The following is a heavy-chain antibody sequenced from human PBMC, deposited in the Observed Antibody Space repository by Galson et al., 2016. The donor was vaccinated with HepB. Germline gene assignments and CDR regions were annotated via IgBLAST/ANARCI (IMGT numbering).Heavy chain of an antibody. D-gene: IGHD5-12*01. Sequence: SVKVSCKASGYAFTSDDIHWVRQASGQGLEWMGWINPNSGGTNYAQKFQGWVTISRDSSISTAYMELRGLKSDDTAVYYCARSYCSDSGCFPHGMDVWGQGTTVTVSS. CDR1: GYAFTSDD. J-gene: IGHJ6*02. V-gene: IGHV1-2*04. CDR2: INPNSGGT. CDR3: ARSYCSDSGCFPHGMDV.